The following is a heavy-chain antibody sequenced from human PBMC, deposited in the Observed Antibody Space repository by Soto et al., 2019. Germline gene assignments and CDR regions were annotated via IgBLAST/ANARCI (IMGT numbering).Heavy chain of an antibody. Sequence: PSETLSLTCAVYGGSFSGYFWNWIRQTPGKGLEWIGKVNHNRRSNYNPSLKSRVTISLDMSKNQISLKLTSVTAADTAVYYCARGGSSDWQVAFDFWGQGTMVTVS. CDR3: ARGGSSDWQVAFDF. CDR1: GGSFSGYF. D-gene: IGHD6-19*01. V-gene: IGHV4-34*01. CDR2: VNHNRRS. J-gene: IGHJ3*01.